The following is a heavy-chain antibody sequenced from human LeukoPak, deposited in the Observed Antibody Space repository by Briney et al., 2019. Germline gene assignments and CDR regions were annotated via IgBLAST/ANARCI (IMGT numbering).Heavy chain of an antibody. Sequence: SETLSLTCAVSGGSISSSNWWSWVRQPPGKGLEWIGEIYHSGSTNYNPSLKSRVTISVDTSKNQFSLKLSSVTAADTAVYYCARDEETEKNNWFDPWGQGTLVTVSS. J-gene: IGHJ5*02. CDR2: IYHSGST. CDR3: ARDEETEKNNWFDP. D-gene: IGHD1-14*01. CDR1: GGSISSSNW. V-gene: IGHV4-4*02.